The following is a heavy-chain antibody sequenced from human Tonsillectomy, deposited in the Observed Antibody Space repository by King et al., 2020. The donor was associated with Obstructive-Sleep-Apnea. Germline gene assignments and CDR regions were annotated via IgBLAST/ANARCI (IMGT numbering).Heavy chain of an antibody. D-gene: IGHD3-10*01. Sequence: VQLVESGGGVVQPGGSLRLSCAASGFTFSSYGMHWVRQAPGKGLEWVAFIRYDGSNKYYADSVKGRFTISKDNSKNTLYLQMNSLRAEDTAVYYCAKDGTGYKFSGVRGVTYYYYGMDVWGQGTTVTVSS. CDR1: GFTFSSYG. CDR2: IRYDGSNK. CDR3: AKDGTGYKFSGVRGVTYYYYGMDV. V-gene: IGHV3-30*02. J-gene: IGHJ6*01.